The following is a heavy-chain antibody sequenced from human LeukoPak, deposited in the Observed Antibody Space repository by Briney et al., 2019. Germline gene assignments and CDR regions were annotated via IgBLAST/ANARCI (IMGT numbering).Heavy chain of an antibody. J-gene: IGHJ3*02. D-gene: IGHD4-4*01. Sequence: ASVKVSCKASGGTFSSYAISWVRQAPGQGLQWMGVINPGGGDTSYAQKFQGRVTMTRDTSTSTVYMELSSLRSEDTAVYYCARGYSNQDAFDIWGQGTMVTVSS. CDR3: ARGYSNQDAFDI. CDR1: GGTFSSYA. V-gene: IGHV1-46*01. CDR2: INPGGGDT.